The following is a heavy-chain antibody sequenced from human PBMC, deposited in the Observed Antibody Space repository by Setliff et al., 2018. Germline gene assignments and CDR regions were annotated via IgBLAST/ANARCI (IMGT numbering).Heavy chain of an antibody. V-gene: IGHV3-30*02. D-gene: IGHD3-10*01. J-gene: IGHJ4*02. CDR3: AKEVPQITMVRGVEDY. CDR1: GFTFSSYG. Sequence: GGSLRLSCAASGFTFSSYGMHWVRQAPGKGLEWVAFIRYDGSNKYYADSVKGRFTISRDNSKNTLYLQMNSLRAEDTAVYYCAKEVPQITMVRGVEDYWGQGTLVTVSS. CDR2: IRYDGSNK.